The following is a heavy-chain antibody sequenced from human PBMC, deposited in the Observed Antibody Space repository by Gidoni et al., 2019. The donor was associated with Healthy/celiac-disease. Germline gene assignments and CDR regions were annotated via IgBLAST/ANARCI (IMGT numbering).Heavy chain of an antibody. CDR1: GFSLSTSGVG. J-gene: IGHJ4*02. V-gene: IGHV2-5*01. Sequence: QITLKESGPTLVKPTQTLTLTCTFSGFSLSTSGVGVGWIRQPPGKALEWLARIYWNDDKRYSPSLKSMLIITKNTSKNQVVLTMTNMDPVDTATYYCAHKYYCSGSYYGWGQGTLVTVSS. CDR2: IYWNDDK. D-gene: IGHD3-10*01. CDR3: AHKYYCSGSYYG.